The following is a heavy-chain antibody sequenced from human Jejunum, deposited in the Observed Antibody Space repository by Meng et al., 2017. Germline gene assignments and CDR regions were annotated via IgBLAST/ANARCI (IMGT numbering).Heavy chain of an antibody. CDR2: VYPVDSHT. V-gene: IGHV5-51*01. Sequence: GGSLRLSCKASGYRFTQYWIGWVRQMPGKGLEWMGVVYPVDSHTIYSPSFQGQVTISADESIDTAYLQWTSLKASDTAIYYCARWDKYTTDGVQWGQGTLVTVSS. CDR3: ARWDKYTTDGVQ. D-gene: IGHD1-1*01. CDR1: GYRFTQYW. J-gene: IGHJ4*02.